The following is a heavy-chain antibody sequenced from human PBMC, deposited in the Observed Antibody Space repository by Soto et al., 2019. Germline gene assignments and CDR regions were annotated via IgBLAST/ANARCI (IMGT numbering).Heavy chain of an antibody. CDR1: GGSFSGCY. D-gene: IGHD3-10*01. V-gene: IGHV4-34*01. Sequence: PSETLSLTCAVYGGSFSGCYWSWIRQPPGKGLEWIGYIYYSGSTNYNPSLKSRVTISVDTSKNQFSLKLSSVTAADTAVYYCARGRHYYGSGSYYAYYFDYWGQGTLVTVSS. CDR3: ARGRHYYGSGSYYAYYFDY. CDR2: IYYSGST. J-gene: IGHJ4*02.